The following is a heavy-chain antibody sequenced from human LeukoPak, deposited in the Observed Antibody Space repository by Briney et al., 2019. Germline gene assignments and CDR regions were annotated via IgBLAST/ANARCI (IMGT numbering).Heavy chain of an antibody. J-gene: IGHJ4*02. Sequence: GASLKISCKGPGSRFTSYWINWVRQLPGKGLEWMGRIDPSDSSTNYSPSFQGHVTISADKSISTAYLQWSSLKASDTAMYYCASLSVVPGAKGVDYWGQGTLVSLSS. CDR3: ASLSVVPGAKGVDY. CDR1: GSRFTSYW. CDR2: IDPSDSST. V-gene: IGHV5-10-1*01. D-gene: IGHD2-2*01.